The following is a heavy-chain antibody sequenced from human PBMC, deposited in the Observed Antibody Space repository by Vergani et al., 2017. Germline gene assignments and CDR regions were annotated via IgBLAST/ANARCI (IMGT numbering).Heavy chain of an antibody. CDR1: GGTFSSYA. V-gene: IGHV1-69*01. Sequence: QVQLVKSGAEVKKPGSSVKVSCKASGGTFSSYAISWVRKAPGQGLEWMGGIIPIFGTANYAQKLQGRVTITADESTRTAYMELRSLRSEDTAVYYCAKDCGRTMIADYWGQGTLVTVSS. CDR2: IIPIFGTA. CDR3: AKDCGRTMIADY. J-gene: IGHJ4*02. D-gene: IGHD3-22*01.